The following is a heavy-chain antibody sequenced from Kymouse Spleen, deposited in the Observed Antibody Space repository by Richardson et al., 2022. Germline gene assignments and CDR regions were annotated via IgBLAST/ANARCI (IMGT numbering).Heavy chain of an antibody. J-gene: IGHJ6*02. V-gene: IGHV3-33*01. Sequence: QVQLVESGGGVVQPGRSLRLSCAASGFTFSSYGMHWVRQAPGKGLEWVAVIWYDGSNKYYADSVKGRFTISRDNSKNTLYLQMNSLRAEDTAVYYCARDEGTNGVSMDVWGQGTTVTVSS. CDR1: GFTFSSYG. D-gene: IGHD2-8*01. CDR2: IWYDGSNK. CDR3: ARDEGTNGVSMDV.